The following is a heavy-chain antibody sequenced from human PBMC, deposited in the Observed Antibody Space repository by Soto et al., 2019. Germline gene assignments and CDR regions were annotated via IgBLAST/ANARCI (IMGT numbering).Heavy chain of an antibody. D-gene: IGHD6-19*01. Sequence: SLRLSFAASCFTFITYAMSWVRQAPGKGLEWVSAISGSGVGTYHADSVKGRFTISRDNSKNTLYLQMDSLRAEDTAVYYCAKDFTSGWFHFDYWGQGALVTVSS. CDR1: CFTFITYA. V-gene: IGHV3-23*01. CDR3: AKDFTSGWFHFDY. J-gene: IGHJ4*02. CDR2: ISGSGVGT.